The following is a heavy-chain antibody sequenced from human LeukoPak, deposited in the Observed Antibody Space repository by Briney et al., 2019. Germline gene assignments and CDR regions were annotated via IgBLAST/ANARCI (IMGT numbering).Heavy chain of an antibody. V-gene: IGHV4-39*01. CDR1: GGFVSSSSYD. J-gene: IGHJ4*02. D-gene: IGHD6-13*01. CDR3: ARHGGAAAAIDY. Sequence: PSETLSLTCTVSGGFVSSSSYDWGWFRQPPGKGLEWIGGIYYSGTTYYIPSLKSRITISVDTSKNQFSLKLNSVTAADTAVYYCARHGGAAAAIDYWGQGTLVTVSS. CDR2: IYYSGTT.